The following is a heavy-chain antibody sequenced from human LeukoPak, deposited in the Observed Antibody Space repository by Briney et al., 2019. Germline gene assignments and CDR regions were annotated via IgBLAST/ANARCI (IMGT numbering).Heavy chain of an antibody. CDR3: ARLVVRYFDWLLPTKLFDY. V-gene: IGHV4-34*01. J-gene: IGHJ4*02. CDR1: GGSFSGYY. Sequence: SETLSLTCAVYGGSFSGYYWSWIRQPPGKGLEWIGEINHSGSTNYNPSLKSRVTISVDTSKNQFSLKLSSVTAADTAVYYCARLVVRYFDWLLPTKLFDYWGQGTLVTVSS. D-gene: IGHD3-9*01. CDR2: INHSGST.